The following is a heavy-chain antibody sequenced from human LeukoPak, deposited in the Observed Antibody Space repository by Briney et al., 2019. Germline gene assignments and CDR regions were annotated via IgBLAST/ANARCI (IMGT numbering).Heavy chain of an antibody. CDR2: ISAYNGNT. CDR3: ARDPSSQNWFDP. Sequence: ASVKVSCKASGYTFTSYGISWVRQAPGQGLEWMGWISAYNGNTNYAQKLQGRVTMTRDTSTSTVYMELSSLRSEDTAVYYCARDPSSQNWFDPWGQGTLVTVSS. V-gene: IGHV1-18*01. CDR1: GYTFTSYG. J-gene: IGHJ5*02.